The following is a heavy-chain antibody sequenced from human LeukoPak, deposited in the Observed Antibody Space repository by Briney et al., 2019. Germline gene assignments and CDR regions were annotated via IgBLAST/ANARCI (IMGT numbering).Heavy chain of an antibody. D-gene: IGHD3-3*01. V-gene: IGHV3-30*18. CDR1: GFTFSSYG. CDR2: ISYDGSNK. CDR3: AKGSLAGFLEWPEYFQH. J-gene: IGHJ1*01. Sequence: GGSLRLSCAASGFTFSSYGMHWVRQAPGKGLEWVAVISYDGSNKYYADSVKGRFTISRDNSKNTLYLQMNSLRAEDTAVYYCAKGSLAGFLEWPEYFQHWGQGTLVTVSS.